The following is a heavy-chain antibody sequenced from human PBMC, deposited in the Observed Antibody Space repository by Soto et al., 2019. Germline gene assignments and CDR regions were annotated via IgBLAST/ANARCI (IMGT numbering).Heavy chain of an antibody. CDR1: GFTFSIYA. Sequence: GGSLRLSCVASGFTFSIYAMTWVRQAPGKGLDWVSAISTTGDNTYYADSVRGRFTISRDNSKNTLYLQMISLRAEDTAVYYCARKIYHRFDPWGQGTLVTVSS. D-gene: IGHD5-12*01. CDR3: ARKIYHRFDP. J-gene: IGHJ5*02. V-gene: IGHV3-23*01. CDR2: ISTTGDNT.